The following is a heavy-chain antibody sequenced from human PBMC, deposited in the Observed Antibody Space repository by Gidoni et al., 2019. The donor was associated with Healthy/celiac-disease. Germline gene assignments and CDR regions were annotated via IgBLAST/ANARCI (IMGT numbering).Heavy chain of an antibody. Sequence: QVQLVQSGAEVQKPGSSVKVSCTASGCTFSSYAISWVRQAPGHGLEWMGRIIPIIGIANYAKKFKGRVTITEDKSTSTAYMELSSLRSEDTAVYYCARTYTSDWLLPFDYWGQGTLVTVSS. J-gene: IGHJ4*02. V-gene: IGHV1-69*04. CDR2: IIPIIGIA. D-gene: IGHD3-9*01. CDR3: ARTYTSDWLLPFDY. CDR1: GCTFSSYA.